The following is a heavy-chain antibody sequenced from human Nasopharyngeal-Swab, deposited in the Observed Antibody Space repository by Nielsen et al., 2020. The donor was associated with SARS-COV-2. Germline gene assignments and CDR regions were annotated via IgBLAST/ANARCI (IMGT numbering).Heavy chain of an antibody. CDR1: GFTFSDYC. Sequence: GGSLRLSCAASGFTFSDYCMSWIRQAPGKGLEWVSYISSSSYTNYADSVKGRFTISRDNAKNSLYLQMNSLRADDTAVYYCARGSIRGIIISDFDYWGQGTLVTVSS. D-gene: IGHD3-10*01. J-gene: IGHJ4*02. CDR2: ISSSSYT. CDR3: ARGSIRGIIISDFDY. V-gene: IGHV3-11*05.